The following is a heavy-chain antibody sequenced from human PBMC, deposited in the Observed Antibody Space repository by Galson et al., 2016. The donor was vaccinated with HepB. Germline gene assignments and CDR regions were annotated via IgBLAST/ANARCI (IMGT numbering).Heavy chain of an antibody. CDR1: SSTFGDYA. J-gene: IGHJ6*02. D-gene: IGHD4-11*01. Sequence: SLRLSCAASSSTFGDYAMSWFRQAPGKGLEWVAVIWYDGSNKYYADSVKGRFTISRDNSKNTLFLQMNSLRAEDTAVYYCARGSNYFDYYYYGMDVWGQGTTVTVSS. CDR3: ARGSNYFDYYYYGMDV. V-gene: IGHV3-33*01. CDR2: IWYDGSNK.